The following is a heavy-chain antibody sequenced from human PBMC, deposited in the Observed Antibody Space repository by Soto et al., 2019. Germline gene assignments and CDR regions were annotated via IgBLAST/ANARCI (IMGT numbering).Heavy chain of an antibody. D-gene: IGHD3-22*01. V-gene: IGHV3-23*01. CDR1: GFTFSSYA. Sequence: PGGSLRLSCAASGFTFSSYAMSWVRQAPGKGLEWVSAISGSGGSTYYADSVKGRFTISRDNSKNTLYLQMNSLRAEDTAVYYCAIPFRYYYDSSGPWWGQGTLVTVSS. CDR3: AIPFRYYYDSSGPW. J-gene: IGHJ4*02. CDR2: ISGSGGST.